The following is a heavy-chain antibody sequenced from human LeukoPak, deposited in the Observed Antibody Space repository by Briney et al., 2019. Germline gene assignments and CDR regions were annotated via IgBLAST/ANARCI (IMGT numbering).Heavy chain of an antibody. Sequence: SVKVSCKASGDTFKSYGISWVRQAPGQGLEWMGRVIPIVDETDYTQKFQGRVTFTADKSTSTAYMELSGLTSEDTAVYYCAAALYIGQLLSAFDFWGQGTPVIVSS. D-gene: IGHD3-10*01. CDR3: AAALYIGQLLSAFDF. J-gene: IGHJ4*02. CDR1: GDTFKSYG. V-gene: IGHV1-69*04. CDR2: VIPIVDET.